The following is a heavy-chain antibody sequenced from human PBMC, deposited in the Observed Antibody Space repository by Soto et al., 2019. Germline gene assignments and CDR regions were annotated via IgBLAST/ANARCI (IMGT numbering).Heavy chain of an antibody. CDR1: GFTFSSYW. V-gene: IGHV3-9*01. CDR2: INWNSGRI. D-gene: IGHD3-10*01. J-gene: IGHJ6*01. CDR3: AKDRGSGSYAANYQYYGMDV. Sequence: GGSLRLSCAASGFTFSSYWMHWVRQAPGKGLEWVSGINWNSGRIGYADSVKGRFTISRDNAKTSLYLQMNSLRAEDTALYYCAKDRGSGSYAANYQYYGMDVWGQGTTVTVSS.